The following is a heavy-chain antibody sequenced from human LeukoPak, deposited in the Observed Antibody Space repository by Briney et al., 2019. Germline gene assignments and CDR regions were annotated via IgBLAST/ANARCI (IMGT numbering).Heavy chain of an antibody. CDR3: ARALGYCSGGSCTRGYNWFDP. J-gene: IGHJ5*02. Sequence: SETLSLTCTVSGGSISSSDYYWGWIRQPPGKGLEWIGSIYYGGSTYYNPSLKSRVTISVDTSMNQFSLKLSFVTTADTAVYYCARALGYCSGGSCTRGYNWFDPWGQVTLVTVPS. CDR1: GGSISSSDYY. D-gene: IGHD2-15*01. V-gene: IGHV4-39*01. CDR2: IYYGGST.